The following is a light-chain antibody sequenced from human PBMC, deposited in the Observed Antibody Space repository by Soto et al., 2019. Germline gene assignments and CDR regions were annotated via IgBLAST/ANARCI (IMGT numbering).Light chain of an antibody. CDR1: QSISRW. V-gene: IGKV1-5*01. Sequence: DIQMTQSPSTLSASIGHRVTITCRASQSISRWLAWFQQKPGKAPKLLIYDASTLASGVPSRFSGSGSGTEFTLTIDGLQPDDFATYYCQQYNSYSPRTFGQGTKVDIK. J-gene: IGKJ1*01. CDR2: DAS. CDR3: QQYNSYSPRT.